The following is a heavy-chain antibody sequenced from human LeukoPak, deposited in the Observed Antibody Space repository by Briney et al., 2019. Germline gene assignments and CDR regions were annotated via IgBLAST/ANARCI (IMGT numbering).Heavy chain of an antibody. CDR3: ARSRSGYSYDHAAFDI. Sequence: SETLSLTCTVAGGPISSYYWSWIRQPPGKGLEWIAYIDYRGGTTYNPSLKSRVSISVDTSRNQFSLKLSSVTAADTAVYYCARSRSGYSYDHAAFDIWGQGTMVTVSS. V-gene: IGHV4-59*01. D-gene: IGHD5-18*01. J-gene: IGHJ3*02. CDR2: IDYRGGT. CDR1: GGPISSYY.